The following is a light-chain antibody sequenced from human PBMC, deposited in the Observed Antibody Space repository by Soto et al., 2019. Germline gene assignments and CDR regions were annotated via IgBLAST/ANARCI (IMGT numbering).Light chain of an antibody. CDR2: EVS. CDR3: SSYAGSNNFV. V-gene: IGLV2-8*01. J-gene: IGLJ1*01. CDR1: SSDVGGYNY. Sequence: QSVLTQPPSASGSPGQSFTISCTRTSSDVGGYNYVSWYQQHPGKAPKLMIYEVSKRPSGVPDRFSGSKSGNTASLTVSGLQAEDEADYYCSSYAGSNNFVFGTGTKVTVL.